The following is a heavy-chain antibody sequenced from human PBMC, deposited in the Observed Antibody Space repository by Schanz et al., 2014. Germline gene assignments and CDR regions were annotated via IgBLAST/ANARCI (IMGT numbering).Heavy chain of an antibody. CDR3: ARTASHDVWRGYIPHYAFDL. CDR2: IDPNSGGT. D-gene: IGHD3-3*01. V-gene: IGHV1-2*02. J-gene: IGHJ3*01. CDR1: GNTLSAYY. Sequence: QVQLVQSGAAVKRPGASVKVSCKASGNTLSAYYIHWIRQAPGQGLEWMGWIDPNSGGTNYAQKFQGRVTMTSDTSITTVYMEVSSLTSDDTAVFYCARTASHDVWRGYIPHYAFDLWGQGTVVIVSS.